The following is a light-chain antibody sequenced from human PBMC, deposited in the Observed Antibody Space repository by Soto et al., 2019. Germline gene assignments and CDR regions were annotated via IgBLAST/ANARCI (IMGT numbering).Light chain of an antibody. Sequence: DIPMTQSPPSLPASVRDRVTITCRASQSISSYLNWYQKKPGKAPKLLIYAATTLQTGVPSRFSCSGTGTNFPLTNSSSQPDEVAAYYCRQSVSTPWRVGQGTNAEFK. J-gene: IGKJ1*01. CDR3: RQSVSTPWR. CDR1: QSISSY. V-gene: IGKV1-39*01. CDR2: AAT.